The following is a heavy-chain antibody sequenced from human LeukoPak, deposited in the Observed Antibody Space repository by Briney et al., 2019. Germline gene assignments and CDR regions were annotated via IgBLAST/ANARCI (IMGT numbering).Heavy chain of an antibody. CDR2: IYSGGST. D-gene: IGHD3-10*01. J-gene: IGHJ4*02. CDR3: ARFPGGGGHPSSGY. V-gene: IGHV3-66*01. CDR1: GFTVSSNY. Sequence: GGSLRLSCAASGFTVSSNYMSWVRQAPGKGLEWASVIYSGGSTYYADSVKGRFTISRDNSKNTLYLRMNSLRAEDTAVYFCARFPGGGGHPSSGYWGQGTLVTVSS.